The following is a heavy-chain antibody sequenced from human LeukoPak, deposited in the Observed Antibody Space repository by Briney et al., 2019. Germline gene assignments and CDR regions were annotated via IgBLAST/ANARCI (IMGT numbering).Heavy chain of an antibody. CDR3: ARHGYDILTGLI. CDR1: GGSISSYY. D-gene: IGHD3-9*01. V-gene: IGHV4-59*08. J-gene: IGHJ3*02. CDR2: IYYSGST. Sequence: SETLSLTCTVSGGSISSYYWSWIRQPPGKGLKWIGYIYYSGSTNYNPSLKSRVTILVDTSKNQFSLKLSSVTAADTAVYYCARHGYDILTGLIWGQGTMVTVSS.